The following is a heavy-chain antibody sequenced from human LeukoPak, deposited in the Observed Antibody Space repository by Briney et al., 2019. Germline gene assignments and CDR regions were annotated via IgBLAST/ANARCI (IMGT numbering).Heavy chain of an antibody. D-gene: IGHD3-16*01. CDR3: AILTFGGVYVS. J-gene: IGHJ4*02. CDR2: ISSSSSYI. V-gene: IGHV3-21*01. Sequence: GGSLRLSCAASGFTFSSYSMNWVRQAPGKGLEWVSSISSSSSYIYYADSVKGRFAISRDNAKNSLYLQMNSLRAEDTAVYYCAILTFGGVYVSWGQGTLVTVSS. CDR1: GFTFSSYS.